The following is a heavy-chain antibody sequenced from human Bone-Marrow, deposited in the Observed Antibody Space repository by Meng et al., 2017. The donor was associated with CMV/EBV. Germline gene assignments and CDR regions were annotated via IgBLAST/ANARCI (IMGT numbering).Heavy chain of an antibody. Sequence: GGSLRLSCAASGFTFDDYGMIWVRQAPGKGLEWVSGIKSNGDSTGYVDSVKGRFTISRDNAKNSLYLQMDSLRAEDTAVYYCARGKSVNGNAAGSWGQGTLVTVSS. J-gene: IGHJ4*02. CDR2: IKSNGDST. D-gene: IGHD3-10*01. CDR1: GFTFDDYG. CDR3: ARGKSVNGNAAGS. V-gene: IGHV3-20*04.